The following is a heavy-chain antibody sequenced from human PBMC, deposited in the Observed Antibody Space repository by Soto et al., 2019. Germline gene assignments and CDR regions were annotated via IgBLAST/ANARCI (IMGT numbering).Heavy chain of an antibody. D-gene: IGHD3-9*01. CDR2: ISAYTGNT. Sequence: GASVKVSCKASGYTFTSYGISWVRQAPGQGLEWMGWISAYTGNTNYAQKLQGRVTMTTDTSTSTAYMELRSLRSGDTAVYYCATLNYDILTGYYYYYGMDVWGQGTTVTVSS. CDR1: GYTFTSYG. CDR3: ATLNYDILTGYYYYYGMDV. J-gene: IGHJ6*02. V-gene: IGHV1-18*01.